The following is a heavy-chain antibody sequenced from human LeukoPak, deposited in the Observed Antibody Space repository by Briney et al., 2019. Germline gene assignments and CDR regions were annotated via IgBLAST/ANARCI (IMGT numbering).Heavy chain of an antibody. Sequence: ASVKVSCKASGGTFSSYAISWVRQAPGQGLEWMGWISAYNGNTDYAQKLQGRVTMTTDTSTSTAYMELRSLRSEDTAVYYCASDSVAAGTYYFDYWGQGTLVTVSS. CDR3: ASDSVAAGTYYFDY. CDR2: ISAYNGNT. V-gene: IGHV1-18*01. D-gene: IGHD6-13*01. J-gene: IGHJ4*02. CDR1: GGTFSSYA.